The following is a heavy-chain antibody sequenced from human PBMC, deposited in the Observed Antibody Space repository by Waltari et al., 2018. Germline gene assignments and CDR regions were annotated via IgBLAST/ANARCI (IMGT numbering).Heavy chain of an antibody. D-gene: IGHD2-21*02. J-gene: IGHJ4*02. Sequence: EVQLVESGGGLVQPGGSLRLSCAASGFAFSSYWMHWVRQHSEKGLVWVPRIKTDGRSQSYADSVKGRFTISRDNAKNTLFLQMNSLRADDTGVYYCVRDRTNAHCGSDCSPYWGQGTLVTVSS. CDR2: IKTDGRSQ. V-gene: IGHV3-74*01. CDR3: VRDRTNAHCGSDCSPY. CDR1: GFAFSSYW.